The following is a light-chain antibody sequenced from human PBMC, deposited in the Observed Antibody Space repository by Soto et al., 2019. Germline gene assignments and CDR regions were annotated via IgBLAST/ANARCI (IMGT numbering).Light chain of an antibody. J-gene: IGKJ4*01. CDR2: DAS. Sequence: IQMTQSPSYVSAYVGDRVAITCRASQGISTWLVWYQQKPGRAPKVLIYDASSLQSGVPSRFSGSGSGTDFTLTISSLQPEDFATYFCQQAYSFPLTFGGGTKVEIK. CDR1: QGISTW. V-gene: IGKV1D-12*01. CDR3: QQAYSFPLT.